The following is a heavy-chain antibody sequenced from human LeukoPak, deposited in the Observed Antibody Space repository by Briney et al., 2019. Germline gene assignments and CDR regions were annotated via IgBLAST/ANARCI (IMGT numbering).Heavy chain of an antibody. V-gene: IGHV3-49*04. CDR3: TRWTGAPSY. CDR1: GFTFGDSS. J-gene: IGHJ4*02. CDR2: IRMTADGGTQ. Sequence: GGSLRLSCSGSGFTFGDSSISWARQAPGKGLEWVGFIRMTADGGTQEYAAAVKGRFIISRDDSKSSAYLQMNSLKSEDTAFYYCTRWTGAPSYWGQGTLVTVSS. D-gene: IGHD3-10*01.